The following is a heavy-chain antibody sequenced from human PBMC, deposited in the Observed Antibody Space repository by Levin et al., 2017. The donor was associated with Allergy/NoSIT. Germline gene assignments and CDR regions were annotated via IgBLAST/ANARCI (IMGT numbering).Heavy chain of an antibody. D-gene: IGHD5-18*01. J-gene: IGHJ6*02. CDR3: TRGGFSYGPSAASSDYYYYGMDV. CDR1: EFTFGDYA. V-gene: IGHV3-49*03. CDR2: IRSKAYGGTT. Sequence: GGSLRLSCTTSEFTFGDYAMSWFRQAPGKGLEWVGFIRSKAYGGTTEYAASVKGRFTISRDDSKSIAYLQMNSLKTEDTAVYYCTRGGFSYGPSAASSDYYYYGMDVWGRGTTVTVSS.